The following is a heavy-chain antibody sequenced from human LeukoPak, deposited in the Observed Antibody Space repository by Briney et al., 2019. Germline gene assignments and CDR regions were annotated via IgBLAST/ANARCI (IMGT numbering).Heavy chain of an antibody. V-gene: IGHV3-48*04. J-gene: IGHJ6*02. Sequence: GGSLRLSCAASGFSFSSYSMNWVRQAPGKGLEWVSYISHTGSAMSYADSVKSRFTISRDNARNSLHLQMNSLRAEDTAVYYCAIPPLSGTGSSRPLAEMDVWGQGTTVTVSS. CDR1: GFSFSSYS. CDR2: ISHTGSAM. CDR3: AIPPLSGTGSSRPLAEMDV. D-gene: IGHD3-10*01.